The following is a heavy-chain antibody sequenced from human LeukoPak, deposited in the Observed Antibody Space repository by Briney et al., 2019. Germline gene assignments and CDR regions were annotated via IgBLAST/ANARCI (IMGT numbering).Heavy chain of an antibody. CDR1: GFTFSSYA. D-gene: IGHD3-10*01. CDR2: ISGSGGST. CDR3: AKDLYYYGSGSPQ. J-gene: IGHJ4*02. Sequence: PGGSLRLSCAASGFTFSSYAMSWVRQAPGKGLEWVSAISGSGGSTYYADSVKGRFTISRDNSKNTLYLQVNSLRAEDTAVYYCAKDLYYYGSGSPQWGQGTLVTVSS. V-gene: IGHV3-23*01.